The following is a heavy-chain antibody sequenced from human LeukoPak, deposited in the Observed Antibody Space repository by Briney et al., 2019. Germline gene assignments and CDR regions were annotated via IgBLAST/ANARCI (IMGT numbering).Heavy chain of an antibody. CDR2: IYSGGST. J-gene: IGHJ4*02. CDR1: EFSVGSNY. V-gene: IGHV3-66*01. D-gene: IGHD1-26*01. Sequence: GGSLRLSCAASEFSVGSNYMTWVRQAPGKGLEWVSLIYSGGSTYYADSVKGRFTISRDNSKNTLYLQMNSLRAEDTAVYYCARGAAVVGATSYFDYWGQGTLVTVSS. CDR3: ARGAAVVGATSYFDY.